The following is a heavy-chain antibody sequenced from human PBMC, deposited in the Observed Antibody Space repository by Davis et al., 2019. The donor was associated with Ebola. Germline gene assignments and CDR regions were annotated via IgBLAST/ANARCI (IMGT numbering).Heavy chain of an antibody. CDR1: VITFSSYA. Sequence: GESLKISCADSVITFSSYAMTWVRQAPGKGLEWVSAISGSGGTTYYAASVKGRFTVSRDNSKKTIYLQMNSLRAEDTAVYYCARSGLSFGVVKYHYGMDVWGKGTTVTVSS. CDR2: ISGSGGTT. J-gene: IGHJ6*04. CDR3: ARSGLSFGVVKYHYGMDV. D-gene: IGHD3-3*01. V-gene: IGHV3-23*01.